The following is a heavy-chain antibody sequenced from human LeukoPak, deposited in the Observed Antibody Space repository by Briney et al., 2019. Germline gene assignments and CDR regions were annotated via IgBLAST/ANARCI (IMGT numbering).Heavy chain of an antibody. CDR1: GGSMTYYY. D-gene: IGHD2-15*01. CDR3: AIQRGGYVDY. V-gene: IGHV4-59*08. J-gene: IGHJ4*02. Sequence: SETLSLTCTVSGGSMTYYYWTWIRQPPGKGLEWIGYIYYSGNTNYNPSLKSRVTISVDTSQNQFSLMLGSVPAADTAVFYCAIQRGGYVDYAGEGSPVTASS. CDR2: IYYSGNT.